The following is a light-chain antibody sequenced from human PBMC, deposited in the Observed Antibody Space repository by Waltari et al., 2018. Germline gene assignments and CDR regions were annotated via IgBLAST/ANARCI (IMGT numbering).Light chain of an antibody. CDR1: QSVLYSSNNKNY. V-gene: IGKV4-1*01. CDR2: WAS. J-gene: IGKJ3*01. CDR3: QQYYSTLTCT. Sequence: DIVMTQSPDSLAVSLGERATINCKSSQSVLYSSNNKNYLAWYQQKPGQPPKLLIYWASTRESGVPDRFSGSGSGTDFTFTISSLQAEDVAVYYCQQYYSTLTCTFGPGTKVDIK.